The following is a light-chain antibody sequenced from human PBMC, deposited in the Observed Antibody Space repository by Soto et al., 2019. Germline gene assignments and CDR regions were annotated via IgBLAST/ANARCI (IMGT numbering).Light chain of an antibody. V-gene: IGKV3-20*01. Sequence: ETLLTQSPGTLSLSPGERATLSCRASQSVSSSHLAWYQQKPGQAPRLLVYGATNRATGVPDRISGSGSGTDFTLTISRLEPEDFAVYYCQQFSTSPGTFGQGTKLEIK. J-gene: IGKJ2*01. CDR2: GAT. CDR1: QSVSSSH. CDR3: QQFSTSPGT.